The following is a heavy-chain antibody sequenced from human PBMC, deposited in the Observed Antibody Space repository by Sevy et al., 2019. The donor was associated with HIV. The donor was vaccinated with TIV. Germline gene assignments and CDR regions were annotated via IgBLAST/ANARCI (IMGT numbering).Heavy chain of an antibody. CDR3: ASVVKNDFWDGHVNYYGLDV. D-gene: IGHD3-3*01. J-gene: IGHJ6*02. CDR1: GFTFNYAW. CDR2: IKSKTDGGTA. V-gene: IGHV3-15*01. Sequence: GGSLRLSCAASGFTFNYAWMSWVRQAPGKGLEWVGRIKSKTDGGTADYVAHVKGRFTISRDDSENTLNLQMNSLKTEDTAVYYCASVVKNDFWDGHVNYYGLDVWGQGTTVTVSS.